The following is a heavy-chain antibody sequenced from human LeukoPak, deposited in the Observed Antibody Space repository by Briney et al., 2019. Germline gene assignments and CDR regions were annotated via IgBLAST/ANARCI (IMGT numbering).Heavy chain of an antibody. D-gene: IGHD2-15*01. CDR2: INHSGST. Sequence: PSETLSLTCAVYGGSFSGYYWSWIRQPPGKGLEWIGEINHSGSTNYNPSLKSRVTISVDTSKNQFSLKLSSVTAADTAVYYCARPRYCSGGSCYEFDYWGQGTLVTVSS. V-gene: IGHV4-34*01. CDR3: ARPRYCSGGSCYEFDY. J-gene: IGHJ4*02. CDR1: GGSFSGYY.